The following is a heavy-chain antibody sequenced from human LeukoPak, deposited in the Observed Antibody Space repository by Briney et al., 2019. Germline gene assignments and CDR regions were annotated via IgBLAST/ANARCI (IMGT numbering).Heavy chain of an antibody. V-gene: IGHV1-2*02. CDR1: GYTFTGYY. J-gene: IGHJ4*02. CDR2: INPNTGAT. Sequence: ASVKVSCKASGYTFTGYYMHWVRQAPGQGPEWMGWINPNTGATNYAQKFQGRVTMTRDTSISAAYMELSRLRSDDTAVYYCARRGYSYGCYDYWGQGTLVTVSS. CDR3: ARRGYSYGCYDY. D-gene: IGHD5-18*01.